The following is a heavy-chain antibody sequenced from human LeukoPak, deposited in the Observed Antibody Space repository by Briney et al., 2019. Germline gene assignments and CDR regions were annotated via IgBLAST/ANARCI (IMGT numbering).Heavy chain of an antibody. D-gene: IGHD1-26*01. Sequence: GGSLRLSCAGSGFTFSIYTMNWVRQAPGKGLEWVSSISSSSSYIYYTDSVKGRFTISRDNAKNSLYLQMNSLRAEDTAVYYCARVLKARELLGADFDYWGQGTLVTVSS. CDR2: ISSSSSYI. CDR1: GFTFSIYT. CDR3: ARVLKARELLGADFDY. V-gene: IGHV3-21*01. J-gene: IGHJ4*02.